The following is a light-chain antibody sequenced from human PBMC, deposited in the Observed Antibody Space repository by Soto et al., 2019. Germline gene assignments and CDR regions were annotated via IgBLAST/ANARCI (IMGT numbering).Light chain of an antibody. CDR1: QSVSTN. V-gene: IGKV3-15*01. CDR2: GAS. Sequence: EIVMTQSPTTLSVSPVERATLSCRASQSVSTNLAWYQQKPGQVPSLIIYGASTRASGIPARFSCSGSGTEFTLTIGSLQPEDFALYYCQQCNKWHLISFGKGTRLEIK. CDR3: QQCNKWHLIS. J-gene: IGKJ5*01.